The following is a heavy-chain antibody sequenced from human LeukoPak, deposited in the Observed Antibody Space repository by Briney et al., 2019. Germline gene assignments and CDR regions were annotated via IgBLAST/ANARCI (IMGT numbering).Heavy chain of an antibody. V-gene: IGHV4-4*07. CDR1: NAVSDGSISRYY. Sequence: PSETLSLTCTVSNAVSDGSISRYYWSWIRQSAGKGLEWIGRIYTSGSTNYNPSLKSRVTISVDKSKNQFSLKLSSVTAADTAVYYCARVTPPVTIADLWGQGTLVTVSS. D-gene: IGHD4-17*01. CDR3: ARVTPPVTIADL. J-gene: IGHJ4*02. CDR2: IYTSGST.